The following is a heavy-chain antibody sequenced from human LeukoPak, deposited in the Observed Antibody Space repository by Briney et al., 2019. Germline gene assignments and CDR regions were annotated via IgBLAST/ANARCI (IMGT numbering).Heavy chain of an antibody. CDR3: AKDFSETSSLDYYDSSGYSGFGD. CDR1: GVTFSSYA. V-gene: IGHV1-69*13. Sequence: GASMRVSCKASGVTFSSYAINWVRQAPGQGLEWMGGIIPIFGTANYAQRFQGRVTITADESTSTAYMELNSLRSEDTAVYYCAKDFSETSSLDYYDSSGYSGFGDWGQGTLVTVSS. CDR2: IIPIFGTA. D-gene: IGHD3-22*01. J-gene: IGHJ4*02.